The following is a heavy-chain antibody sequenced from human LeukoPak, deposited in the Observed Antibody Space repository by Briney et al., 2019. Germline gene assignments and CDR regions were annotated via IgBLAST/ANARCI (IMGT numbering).Heavy chain of an antibody. CDR2: ISSGSSYI. D-gene: IGHD4-17*01. Sequence: PGGSLRLSCAASGFTFSSYSMNWVRQAPGKGLEWVSSISSGSSYIYYADSVKGRFTISRDNAKNSLYLQMNSLRAEDTAVYYCARALGSDYGVYFQHWGQGTLVTVSS. J-gene: IGHJ1*01. CDR3: ARALGSDYGVYFQH. CDR1: GFTFSSYS. V-gene: IGHV3-21*01.